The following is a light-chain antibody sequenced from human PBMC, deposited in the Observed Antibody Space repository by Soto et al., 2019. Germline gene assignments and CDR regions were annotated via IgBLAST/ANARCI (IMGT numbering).Light chain of an antibody. J-gene: IGLJ1*01. CDR1: SSDVGGYNY. Sequence: QSALTQPPSASGSPGQSVTISCTGTSSDVGGYNYVSWYQQHPGKAPKLIIYEVRERPSGVPDRFSGSKSGNTASLTVSGLQAEDEADYYCGTWDSSLSAYVFGTGTKVTVL. V-gene: IGLV2-8*01. CDR3: GTWDSSLSAYV. CDR2: EVR.